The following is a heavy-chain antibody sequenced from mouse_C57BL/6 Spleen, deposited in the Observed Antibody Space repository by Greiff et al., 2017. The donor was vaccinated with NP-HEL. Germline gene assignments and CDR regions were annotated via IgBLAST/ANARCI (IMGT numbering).Heavy chain of an antibody. D-gene: IGHD1-1*01. Sequence: VQLQQPGAELVKPGASVKLSCKASGYTFTSYWMHWVKQRPGQGLEWIGMIHPNSGSTNYNEKFKSKATLTVDESSSTAYMQLSSLTSEDSAVYYCAEDYYGKSWFAYWGQGTLVTVSA. J-gene: IGHJ3*01. CDR2: IHPNSGST. CDR1: GYTFTSYW. CDR3: AEDYYGKSWFAY. V-gene: IGHV1-64*01.